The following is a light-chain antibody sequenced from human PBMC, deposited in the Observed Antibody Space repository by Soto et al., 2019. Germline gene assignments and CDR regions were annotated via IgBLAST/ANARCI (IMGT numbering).Light chain of an antibody. CDR1: SSDVGSYNY. V-gene: IGLV2-14*01. Sequence: QSVLTQPASVSGSPGQSITISCTGTSSDVGSYNYVSWYRQYPGKVPKLMIYEVSTRPSGVSSRFSGSKSGNTASLTISGLQAEDEADYYCSSYSSSSTVFGTGTKVTVL. J-gene: IGLJ1*01. CDR2: EVS. CDR3: SSYSSSSTV.